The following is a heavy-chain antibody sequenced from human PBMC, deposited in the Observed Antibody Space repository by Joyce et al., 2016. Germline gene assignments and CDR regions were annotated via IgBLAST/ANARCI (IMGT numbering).Heavy chain of an antibody. Sequence: DVQLVQSGAEVKKPGESLNISCKASGYTYTGYWIAWVRQMPGKGLEWMGIIYPCDSDTTYSPSFQGQVTISVDKSISTAYLQWSTLKASDTAIYYCARATIAPRTRAFDIWGQGTMVIVSS. D-gene: IGHD6-6*01. J-gene: IGHJ3*02. CDR2: IYPCDSDT. CDR1: GYTYTGYW. V-gene: IGHV5-51*01. CDR3: ARATIAPRTRAFDI.